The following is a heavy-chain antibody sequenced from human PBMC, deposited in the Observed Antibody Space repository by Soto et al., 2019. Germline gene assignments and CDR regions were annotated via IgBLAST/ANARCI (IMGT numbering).Heavy chain of an antibody. D-gene: IGHD6-19*01. CDR1: GYSFTSDG. CDR2: ISAYNGNT. Sequence: QVQLVQSGVEVQKPGASVKVSCKASGYSFTSDGISWARQAPGQGLEWMGWISAYNGNTNYAQQFQGRVTMTRDTATSTAYMELRSLRSDDTAVYYCARSQWPRVFDYWGQGPLVTVSS. V-gene: IGHV1-18*04. CDR3: ARSQWPRVFDY. J-gene: IGHJ4*02.